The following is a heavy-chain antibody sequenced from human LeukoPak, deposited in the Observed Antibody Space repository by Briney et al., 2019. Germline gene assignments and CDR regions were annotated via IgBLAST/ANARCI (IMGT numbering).Heavy chain of an antibody. CDR2: INPNSGDT. J-gene: IGHJ5*02. CDR3: ARKYDILTGNDNWFDP. CDR1: GYTFTGYY. Sequence: ASVKVSCKASGYTFTGYYMHWVRQAPGQGLEWMGWINPNSGDTKYAQKFQGRVTMTRDTSISTGYMELSRLTSDDTAVYYCARKYDILTGNDNWFDPWGQGTLVTVSS. D-gene: IGHD3-9*01. V-gene: IGHV1-2*02.